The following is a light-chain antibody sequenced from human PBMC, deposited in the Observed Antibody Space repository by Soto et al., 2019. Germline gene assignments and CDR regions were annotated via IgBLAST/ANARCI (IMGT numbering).Light chain of an antibody. J-gene: IGLJ3*02. CDR1: TGAVTSDYY. CDR3: LLNCVDTWV. V-gene: IGLV7-43*01. CDR2: STN. Sequence: QTVVTQEPSLTVSPGGTVTLTCASSTGAVTSDYYANWFQQKPGQVPTTLIYSTNNRHSWTPARFSGSLLGGKAALTLSGVLPADEADYYCLLNCVDTWVFGVGTKRPVL.